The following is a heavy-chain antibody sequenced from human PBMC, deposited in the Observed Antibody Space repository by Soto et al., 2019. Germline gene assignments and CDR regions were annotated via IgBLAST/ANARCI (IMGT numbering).Heavy chain of an antibody. V-gene: IGHV4-4*07. CDR3: ARGQRFSDSFDP. D-gene: IGHD3-3*01. Sequence: SQTPSLTSSVSGGAIDYFVWPLIWQPAGKGLEWIGRIYSRGSTKYNPSLQSRVTMSLDTSKNQFSLRLTSVTAADTAVYHCARGQRFSDSFDPWGQATLVTVSS. J-gene: IGHJ5*02. CDR2: IYSRGST. CDR1: GGAIDYFV.